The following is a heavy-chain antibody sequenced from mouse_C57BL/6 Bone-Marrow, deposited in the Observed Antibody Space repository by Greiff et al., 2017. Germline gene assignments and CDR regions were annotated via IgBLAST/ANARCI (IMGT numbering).Heavy chain of an antibody. D-gene: IGHD1-1*01. V-gene: IGHV1-15*01. CDR2: IDPETGGT. Sequence: QVQLQQSGAELVRPGASVTLSCKASGYTFTDYEMHWVKQTPVHGLEWIGAIDPETGGTDYNQKFKGKAILTADKSSSTAYMELRSLTSEDSAVYYCTKELVATGRYFDYWGQGTTLTVSS. CDR1: GYTFTDYE. J-gene: IGHJ2*01. CDR3: TKELVATGRYFDY.